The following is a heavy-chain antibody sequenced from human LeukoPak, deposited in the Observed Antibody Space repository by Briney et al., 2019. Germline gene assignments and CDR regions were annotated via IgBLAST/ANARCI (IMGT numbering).Heavy chain of an antibody. V-gene: IGHV4-4*02. CDR3: ASRNFGVVAD. Sequence: SETLSLTCAVCGGSISSSNWWNWVRQPPGKGLEWIGEIYHSGSTNYNPSLKSRVTISVDKSKNQFSLKLSSVTAADTAVYYRASRNFGVVADWGQGTLVTVSS. CDR1: GGSISSSNW. J-gene: IGHJ4*02. CDR2: IYHSGST. D-gene: IGHD3-3*01.